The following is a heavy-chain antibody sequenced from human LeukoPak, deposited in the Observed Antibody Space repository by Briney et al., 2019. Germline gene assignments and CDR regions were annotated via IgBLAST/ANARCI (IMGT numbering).Heavy chain of an antibody. D-gene: IGHD3-10*01. V-gene: IGHV3-30*04. J-gene: IGHJ6*03. CDR3: ARDGLEGELFDYYYYMDV. Sequence: GGSLRLSCAASGYTFNNYALHWVRQTPGKGLEWVAVISYNGSKKKYAASVKGRFSISKDDSMNTLYLQMTSLRVEDTALYFCARDGLEGELFDYYYYMDVWGKGTTVTISS. CDR2: ISYNGSKK. CDR1: GYTFNNYA.